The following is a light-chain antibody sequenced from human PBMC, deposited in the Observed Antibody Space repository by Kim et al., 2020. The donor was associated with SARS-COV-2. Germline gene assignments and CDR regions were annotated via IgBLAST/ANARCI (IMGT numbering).Light chain of an antibody. J-gene: IGLJ1*01. CDR3: SSYTRSSTNYV. CDR2: AVS. Sequence: QTFTITCTRTISDVVSYNYGSCYQQHPGKAPKLIIYAVSNRPSGVSNRFSGSKSGNTASLTISGLQAEDEADYYCSSYTRSSTNYVFGTGTKVTVL. V-gene: IGLV2-14*04. CDR1: ISDVVSYNY.